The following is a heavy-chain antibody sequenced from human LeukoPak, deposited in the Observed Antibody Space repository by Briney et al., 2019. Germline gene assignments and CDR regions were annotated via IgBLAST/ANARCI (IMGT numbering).Heavy chain of an antibody. D-gene: IGHD5-24*01. J-gene: IGHJ4*02. V-gene: IGHV3-7*01. Sequence: GGSLRLSCAASGFTFSSYWMSWVRQAPGKGLEWVANIKQDGSEKYYVDSVKGRFTISRDNAKNSVYLQMNSLRAEDTAVYYCAREDGDGYNVGFDYWGQGTLVTVSS. CDR3: AREDGDGYNVGFDY. CDR2: IKQDGSEK. CDR1: GFTFSSYW.